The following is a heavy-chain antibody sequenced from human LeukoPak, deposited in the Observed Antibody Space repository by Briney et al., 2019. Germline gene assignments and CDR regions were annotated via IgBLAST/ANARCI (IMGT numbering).Heavy chain of an antibody. Sequence: PSETLSLTCAVSGYSISSGYYWGWIRQPPGKGLEWIGSIYHSGSTYYNPSLKSRVTISVDPSKNQFSLKLSSVAAADPAVYYCARQGDYYGSGSYGIAIRQNWFYPWGQGTLVTVSS. CDR1: GYSISSGYY. J-gene: IGHJ5*02. CDR3: ARQGDYYGSGSYGIAIRQNWFYP. D-gene: IGHD3-10*01. CDR2: IYHSGST. V-gene: IGHV4-38-2*01.